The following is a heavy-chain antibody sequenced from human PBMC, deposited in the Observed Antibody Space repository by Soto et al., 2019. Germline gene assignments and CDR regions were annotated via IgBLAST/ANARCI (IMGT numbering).Heavy chain of an antibody. CDR1: GFTFNSYV. D-gene: IGHD6-13*01. CDR2: ISSSGLST. Sequence: VQLLESGGGLVQPGGSLRLSCAASGFTFNSYVMSWVRQAPGEGLEWVSTISSSGLSTYYADSVKGRFTISRDNSKNTLYLQVHGLRAEHTAVYYCAKGRSAAAGRRAFDVWGRGTRVTVSS. CDR3: AKGRSAAAGRRAFDV. J-gene: IGHJ3*01. V-gene: IGHV3-23*01.